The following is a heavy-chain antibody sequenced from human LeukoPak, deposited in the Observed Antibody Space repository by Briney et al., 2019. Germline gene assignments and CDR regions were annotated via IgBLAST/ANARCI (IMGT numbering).Heavy chain of an antibody. CDR1: GYSISSGYF. Sequence: SETLSLTCIVSGYSISSGYFWGWIRQPPGKGLEWIGSIYHSGTTYYNPSLKSRVTISVDTSKNQFSLELSSVTAADTAVYFCARGRVSSSTWYSTYYYYFYMDVWGKGTTVTVSS. V-gene: IGHV4-38-2*02. CDR3: ARGRVSSSTWYSTYYYYFYMDV. CDR2: IYHSGTT. D-gene: IGHD6-13*01. J-gene: IGHJ6*03.